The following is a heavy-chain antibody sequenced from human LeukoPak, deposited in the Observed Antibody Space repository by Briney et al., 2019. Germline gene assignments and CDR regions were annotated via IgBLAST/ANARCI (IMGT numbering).Heavy chain of an antibody. CDR2: ISSTSSYI. J-gene: IGHJ4*02. D-gene: IGHD1-26*01. CDR1: GFTFSSYS. CDR3: ARDYDGGATDY. V-gene: IGHV3-21*01. Sequence: GGSLRLSCVASGFTFSSYSMNWVRQAPGKGLEWVSCISSTSSYIYYADSVKGRFAISRDNAKNSMYLQMNSLRAEDMAVYYCARDYDGGATDYWGQGTLVTVSS.